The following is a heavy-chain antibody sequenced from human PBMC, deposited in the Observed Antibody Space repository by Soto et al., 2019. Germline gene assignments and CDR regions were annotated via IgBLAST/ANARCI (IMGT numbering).Heavy chain of an antibody. Sequence: QVQLQESGPGLVKPSQTLSLTCTVSGGSISSGGYYWSWIRQHPGKGLEWIGYIYYSGSTYYNPSLKSRFTISVDTSKNEFSLKLSSVTAADTAVYYCARQFSSRAYAGVDAFDIWGQGPMVTVSS. J-gene: IGHJ3*02. CDR2: IYYSGST. V-gene: IGHV4-31*03. D-gene: IGHD6-25*01. CDR3: ARQFSSRAYAGVDAFDI. CDR1: GGSISSGGYY.